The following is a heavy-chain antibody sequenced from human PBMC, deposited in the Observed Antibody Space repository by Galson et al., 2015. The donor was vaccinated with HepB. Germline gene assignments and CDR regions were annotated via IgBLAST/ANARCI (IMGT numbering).Heavy chain of an antibody. CDR3: ARYTYGSVGKRGHFDY. CDR2: ISYNRNT. V-gene: IGHV4-59*01. CDR1: GGSISTYY. J-gene: IGHJ4*02. D-gene: IGHD7-27*01. Sequence: SETLSLTCSLSGGSISTYYWNWVRQPPGKGLEWIGYISYNRNTNYNPSFKSRVTMSVDTSKNQFSLKIISVTAADTAVYYCARYTYGSVGKRGHFDYWGQGILVTVSS.